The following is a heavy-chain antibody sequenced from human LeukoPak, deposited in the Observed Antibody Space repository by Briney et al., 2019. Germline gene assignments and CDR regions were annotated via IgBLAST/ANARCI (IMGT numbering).Heavy chain of an antibody. CDR2: ISWNGGSI. CDR1: GFTFDDYA. J-gene: IGHJ4*02. V-gene: IGHV3-9*01. Sequence: PGGSLRLSCAASGFTFDDYAMHWVRQAPGKGLEWVSGISWNGGSIGYVDSVKGRFTISRDNAKNSLYLQMNSLRAEDTALYYCAKGQCGGDCCIDYWGQGTLVTVSS. CDR3: AKGQCGGDCCIDY. D-gene: IGHD2-21*02.